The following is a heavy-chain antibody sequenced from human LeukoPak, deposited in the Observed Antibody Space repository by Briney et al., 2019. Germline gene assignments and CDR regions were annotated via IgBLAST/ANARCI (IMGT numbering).Heavy chain of an antibody. Sequence: SETLSLTCTVSGDSLGSNYWSWIRQPAGKGLEWIGRIYPSGSNYNPSPKSRVTISVDKSKNQFSLKLISVTAADTAMYYCAKSSGSYRPWGQGTLVTVSS. CDR3: AKSSGSYRP. D-gene: IGHD1-26*01. J-gene: IGHJ5*02. V-gene: IGHV4-4*07. CDR2: IYPSGS. CDR1: GDSLGSNY.